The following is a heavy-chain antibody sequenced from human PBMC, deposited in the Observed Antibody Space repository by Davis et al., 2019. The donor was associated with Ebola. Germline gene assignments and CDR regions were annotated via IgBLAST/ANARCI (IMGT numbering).Heavy chain of an antibody. CDR3: AREGYYYDSSGYHRGGFDF. CDR2: IYYSGSPNYNPSHSGNT. Sequence: MPGGSLRLSCTVSGGSISSYYWSWIRQPPGKGLEWVGYIYYSGSPNYNPSHSGNTNYNPSLKSRVTISVDTSKNQFSLKLSSVTAADTAMYYCAREGYYYDSSGYHRGGFDFWGQGTLVTVSS. CDR1: GGSISSYY. J-gene: IGHJ4*02. V-gene: IGHV4-59*01. D-gene: IGHD3-22*01.